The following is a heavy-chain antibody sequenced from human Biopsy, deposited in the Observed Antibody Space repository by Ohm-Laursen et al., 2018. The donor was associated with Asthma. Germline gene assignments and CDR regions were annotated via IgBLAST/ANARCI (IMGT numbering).Heavy chain of an antibody. Sequence: SDTLSLTCIVSGVSIRSYYWTWIRQPPGKGLEWIGNIHYSGSTYSNPSLKSRVTISVDTSKKQISLRLSSVTAADTAVYYCAGFCSGGNCPDHWGQGTLVTVSS. J-gene: IGHJ4*02. CDR1: GVSIRSYY. CDR3: AGFCSGGNCPDH. CDR2: IHYSGST. D-gene: IGHD2-15*01. V-gene: IGHV4-59*07.